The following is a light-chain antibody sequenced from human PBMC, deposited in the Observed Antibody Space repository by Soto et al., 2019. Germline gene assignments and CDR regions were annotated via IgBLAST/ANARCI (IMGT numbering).Light chain of an antibody. CDR2: GAS. J-gene: IGKJ1*01. CDR3: QQYGSSPWT. CDR1: QSVGGSY. Sequence: EIVLTQSPGTLSLSPGERATLSCRASQSVGGSYLAWYQQKPGQAPRLLIYGASNRATGIPDRFSGSGSGADFTLTSSRLEPEDFAVDYCQQYGSSPWTFVQGTKVEIK. V-gene: IGKV3-20*01.